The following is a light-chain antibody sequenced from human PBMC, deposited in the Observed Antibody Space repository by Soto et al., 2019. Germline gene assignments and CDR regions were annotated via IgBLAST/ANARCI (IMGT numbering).Light chain of an antibody. Sequence: QSALTQPASVSGSPGQSITISCTGTSSDVGGYNYVSWYQQHPGKAPKLVIYEVSDRPSGISDRFSGSKSGNTASLTISGLQAEDEADYSCNSYTSIRTYVFGTGTKVTVL. V-gene: IGLV2-14*01. CDR2: EVS. J-gene: IGLJ1*01. CDR1: SSDVGGYNY. CDR3: NSYTSIRTYV.